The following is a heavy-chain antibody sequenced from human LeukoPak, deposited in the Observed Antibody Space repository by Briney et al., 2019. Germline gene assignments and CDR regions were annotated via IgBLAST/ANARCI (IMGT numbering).Heavy chain of an antibody. CDR1: GGSISSYY. J-gene: IGHJ3*01. CDR3: AREGKYSGPDH. Sequence: SSETLSLTCTVSGGSISSYYWGWIRQPPGKGLEWIGSIYYSGSTYYNPSLKSRVTISVDTSKNQFSLKLSSVTAADTAVYYCAREGKYSGPDHWGQGTMVTVSS. D-gene: IGHD1-26*01. V-gene: IGHV4-39*02. CDR2: IYYSGST.